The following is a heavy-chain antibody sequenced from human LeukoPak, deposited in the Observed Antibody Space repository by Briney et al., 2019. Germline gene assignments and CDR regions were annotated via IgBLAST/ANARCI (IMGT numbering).Heavy chain of an antibody. CDR1: GFTFSSYW. J-gene: IGHJ4*02. CDR2: IKQDGSEK. CDR3: ARGAPYDYVWGSPIFDY. Sequence: EGSLRLSCAASGFTFSSYWMSWVRQAPGKGQEWVANIKQDGSEKYYVDSVKGRFTISRDNAKNSLYLQMNSLRAEDTAVYYCARGAPYDYVWGSPIFDYWGQGTLVTVSS. D-gene: IGHD3-16*01. V-gene: IGHV3-7*03.